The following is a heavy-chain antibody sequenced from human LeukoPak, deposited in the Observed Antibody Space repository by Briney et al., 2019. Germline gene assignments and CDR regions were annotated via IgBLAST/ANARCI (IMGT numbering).Heavy chain of an antibody. CDR3: TREPHWQQLVFGENWFDP. V-gene: IGHV3-49*04. CDR1: GFTFGDYA. D-gene: IGHD6-13*01. CDR2: IRSKAYGGTT. Sequence: GGSLRLSCTASGFTFGDYAMSWVRQAPGKGLEWVGFIRSKAYGGTTEYAASVKGRFTISRDDSKSIAYLQMNSLKTEDTAVYYCTREPHWQQLVFGENWFDPWGQGTLVTVSS. J-gene: IGHJ5*02.